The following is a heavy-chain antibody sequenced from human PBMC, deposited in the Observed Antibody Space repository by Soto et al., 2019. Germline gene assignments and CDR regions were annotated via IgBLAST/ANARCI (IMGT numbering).Heavy chain of an antibody. CDR1: GFTFRGYW. D-gene: IGHD2-15*01. CDR2: INSDGTTT. V-gene: IGHV3-74*01. CDR3: THCRGESCHGGYFGMDV. Sequence: PGGSLRLSCGGSGFTFRGYWMHWVRQSPGKGLVWASRINSDGTTTAYADSVKGRFTISRDNSKNTLFLQMTSLRADDTAVYYCTHCRGESCHGGYFGMDVWGQGTTVTVS. J-gene: IGHJ6*02.